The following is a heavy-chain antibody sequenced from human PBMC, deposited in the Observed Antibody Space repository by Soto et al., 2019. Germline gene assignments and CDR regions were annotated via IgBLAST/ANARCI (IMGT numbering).Heavy chain of an antibody. J-gene: IGHJ4*02. Sequence: QVQLVQSGAEVKKPGASVKVSCKASGYTFTSYGISWVRQAPGQGLEWMGWISAYNGNTNYAQKLQGRVTMTTDTSTSPDYMELRSLRSDDTAVYYCAGSRLRSKTAPFDYWGQGTLLTVSS. D-gene: IGHD4-17*01. CDR3: AGSRLRSKTAPFDY. V-gene: IGHV1-18*01. CDR2: ISAYNGNT. CDR1: GYTFTSYG.